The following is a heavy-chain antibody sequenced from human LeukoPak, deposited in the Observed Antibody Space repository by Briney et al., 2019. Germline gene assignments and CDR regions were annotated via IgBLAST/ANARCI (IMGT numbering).Heavy chain of an antibody. D-gene: IGHD2-2*01. J-gene: IGHJ4*02. CDR2: IIPIFGTA. Sequence: SVKVSCKASGGTFSSYAISWVRRAPGQGLEWMGGIIPIFGTANYAQKFQGRVTITTDESTSTAYMELSSLRSEDTAVYYCARSPCSSTSCYYYFDYWGQGTLVTVSS. V-gene: IGHV1-69*05. CDR3: ARSPCSSTSCYYYFDY. CDR1: GGTFSSYA.